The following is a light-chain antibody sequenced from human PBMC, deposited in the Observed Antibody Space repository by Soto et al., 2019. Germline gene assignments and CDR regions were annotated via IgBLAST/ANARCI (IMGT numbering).Light chain of an antibody. CDR3: QQYDNWPRT. Sequence: EILIAQSPATLSVSPGERATLSCRASQTVGSSLAWHQQRPGQPPRLLIYDASTRDTGIPSRFRGSGSGTEFTLTLSRLKSEDFEVYSCQQYDNWPRTFGQGTKVDIK. J-gene: IGKJ1*01. CDR2: DAS. V-gene: IGKV3-15*01. CDR1: QTVGSS.